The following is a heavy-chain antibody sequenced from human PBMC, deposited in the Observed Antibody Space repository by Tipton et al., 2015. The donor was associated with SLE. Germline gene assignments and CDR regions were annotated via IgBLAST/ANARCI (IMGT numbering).Heavy chain of an antibody. CDR1: GFPVSNYA. CDR3: SRDPRSLDF. V-gene: IGHV3-23*01. J-gene: IGHJ4*02. Sequence: SLRLSCAASGFPVSNYAMTWVRQAPGKGLEWVSTIISNGDTTWYPDSVKGRFTISRDNSWNTLYLQMNSLRDEDTAVYYCSRDPRSLDFWGQGTLVTVSS. CDR2: IISNGDTT.